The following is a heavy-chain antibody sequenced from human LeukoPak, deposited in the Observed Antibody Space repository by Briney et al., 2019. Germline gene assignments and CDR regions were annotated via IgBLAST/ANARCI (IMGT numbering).Heavy chain of an antibody. CDR3: ARHDYGDYADFDY. CDR2: IIPIFGTA. CDR1: GGTFSSYA. D-gene: IGHD4-17*01. J-gene: IGHJ4*02. V-gene: IGHV1-69*13. Sequence: AASVKVSCTASGGTFSSYAISWVRQAPGQGLEWMGGIIPIFGTANYAQKFQGRVTITADESTSTAYMELSSLRSEDTAVYYCARHDYGDYADFDYWGQGTQVTVSS.